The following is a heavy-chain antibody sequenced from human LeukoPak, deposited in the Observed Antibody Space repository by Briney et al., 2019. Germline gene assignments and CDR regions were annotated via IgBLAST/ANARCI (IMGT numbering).Heavy chain of an antibody. Sequence: SGGSLRLSCAASGFTFSSYWMHWVRQAPGKGLEWVSGISWNSGSIGYADSVKGRFTISRDNAKNSLYLQMSGLRAEDTAFYYCARDRGALVDTGMIDCWGQGTLVTVSS. CDR1: GFTFSSYW. CDR3: ARDRGALVDTGMIDC. CDR2: ISWNSGSI. V-gene: IGHV3-9*01. J-gene: IGHJ4*02. D-gene: IGHD5-18*01.